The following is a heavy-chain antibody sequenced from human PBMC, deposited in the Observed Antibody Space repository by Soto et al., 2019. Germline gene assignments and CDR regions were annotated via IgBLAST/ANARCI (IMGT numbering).Heavy chain of an antibody. D-gene: IGHD4-17*01. J-gene: IGHJ4*02. CDR1: GYTFTSYG. Sequence: ASVKVSCKASGYTFTSYGISWVRQAPGQGLEWMGWISAYNGNTNYAQKLQGRVTMTTDTSTSTAYMELRSLRSDDTAVYYCASYGDYDPPHAFDYWGQGTLVTVSS. V-gene: IGHV1-18*01. CDR2: ISAYNGNT. CDR3: ASYGDYDPPHAFDY.